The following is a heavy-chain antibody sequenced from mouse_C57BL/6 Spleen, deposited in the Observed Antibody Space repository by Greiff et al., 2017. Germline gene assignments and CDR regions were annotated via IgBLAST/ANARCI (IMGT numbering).Heavy chain of an antibody. J-gene: IGHJ1*03. V-gene: IGHV1-78*01. D-gene: IGHD1-1*01. CDR1: GYTFTDHT. CDR2: IYPRDGST. CDR3: ARKDYGSRGDWYFDV. Sequence: VQLQQSDAELVKPGASVKISCKVSGYTFTDHTIHWMKQRPEQGLEWIGYIYPRDGSTKYNEKFKGKATLTADKSSSTAYMQLNSLTSEDSAVYFCARKDYGSRGDWYFDVWGTGTTVTVSS.